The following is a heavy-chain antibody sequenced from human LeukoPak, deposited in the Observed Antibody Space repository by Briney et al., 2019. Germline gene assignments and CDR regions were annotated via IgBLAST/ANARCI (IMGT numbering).Heavy chain of an antibody. V-gene: IGHV4-39*01. Sequence: PSENLSLTCTVSTGSISNSSYYRRWTRKPPGKGLEWIGGIYYTGSTYYNPSITSRVTISADKTKNQDPLKLSSVTAADTAVYYCARHGAAAAGTKYFDYWGQGTLVTVSS. CDR2: IYYTGST. CDR3: ARHGAAAAGTKYFDY. J-gene: IGHJ4*02. D-gene: IGHD6-13*01. CDR1: TGSISNSSYY.